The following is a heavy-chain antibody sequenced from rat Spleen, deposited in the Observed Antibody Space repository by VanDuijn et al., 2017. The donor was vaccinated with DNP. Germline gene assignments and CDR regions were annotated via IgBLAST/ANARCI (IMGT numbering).Heavy chain of an antibody. J-gene: IGHJ4*01. Sequence: EVQLVESGGGLVQPGRSLKLSCAASGFTFSNYGMAWVRQAPTKGLEWVASINPGGENTYYRDSVKDRFTISRDNAKNTQYLQMDSLTSEDTATYYCTRHWPTTYSRAMDAWGQGTSVTVSS. CDR1: GFTFSNYG. CDR3: TRHWPTTYSRAMDA. D-gene: IGHD1-9*01. V-gene: IGHV5S13*01. CDR2: INPGGENT.